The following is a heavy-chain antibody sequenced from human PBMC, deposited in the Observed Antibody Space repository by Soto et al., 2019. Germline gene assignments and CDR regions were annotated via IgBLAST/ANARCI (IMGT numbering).Heavy chain of an antibody. V-gene: IGHV3-23*01. CDR3: VKMPPGSYDFWSGPPLRFDP. CDR1: GFTFSSYA. D-gene: IGHD3-3*01. J-gene: IGHJ5*02. Sequence: GGSLRLSCAASGFTFSSYAMSWVRQAPGKGLEWVSAISGSGGSTYYADSVKGRFTISRDNSKNTLYLQMNSLRAEDTAVYYCVKMPPGSYDFWSGPPLRFDPWGQGTLVTVSS. CDR2: ISGSGGST.